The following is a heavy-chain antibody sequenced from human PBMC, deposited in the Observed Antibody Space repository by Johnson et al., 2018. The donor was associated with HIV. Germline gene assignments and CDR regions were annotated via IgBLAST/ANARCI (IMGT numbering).Heavy chain of an antibody. Sequence: VQLVESGGGVVQPGGSLRLSCVASGFNVSGNYMSWVRQAPGRGLEWVSGIGGSGGSTHYADSVKGRFTISRDNSKNTLYLEMNSLSAEDTAVYYCAKVGYYYDSSGYYYGAFDIWGQGTMVTVSS. CDR2: IGGSGGST. V-gene: IGHV3-23*04. CDR1: GFNVSGNY. D-gene: IGHD3-22*01. CDR3: AKVGYYYDSSGYYYGAFDI. J-gene: IGHJ3*02.